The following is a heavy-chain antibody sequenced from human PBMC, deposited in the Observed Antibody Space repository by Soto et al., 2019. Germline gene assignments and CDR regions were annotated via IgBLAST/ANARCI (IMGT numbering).Heavy chain of an antibody. D-gene: IGHD4-4*01. CDR3: ERGEVITTVTTGLVY. Sequence: QVQLQQWGAGLLKPSETLSLTCAVYGGSFSGYYWSWIRHPPGKGLEWIGEINHSGSTNYNPSLKSRVTISVDTSKNQFSLKLSSVTAADTAVYYCERGEVITTVTTGLVYWGQGTLVTVSS. V-gene: IGHV4-34*01. J-gene: IGHJ4*02. CDR1: GGSFSGYY. CDR2: INHSGST.